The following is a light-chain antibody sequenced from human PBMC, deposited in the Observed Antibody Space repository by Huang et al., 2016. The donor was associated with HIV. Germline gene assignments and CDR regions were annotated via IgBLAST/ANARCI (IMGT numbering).Light chain of an antibody. Sequence: EIVLTQSPATRSMSPGQRATLSSRASQSVSRNLAWFQQKPGQTPRLLIYGASTRATGIPARFRSGGSGTVFTLTIGDLQSEDFAVYYCQQYNNWPPMYTFGQG. V-gene: IGKV3-15*01. J-gene: IGKJ2*01. CDR1: QSVSRN. CDR2: GAS. CDR3: QQYNNWPPMYT.